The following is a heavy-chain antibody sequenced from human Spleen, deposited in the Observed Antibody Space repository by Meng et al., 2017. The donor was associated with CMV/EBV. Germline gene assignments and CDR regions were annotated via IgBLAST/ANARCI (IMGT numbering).Heavy chain of an antibody. CDR3: ARLERGRYDILTGHKGHWFDP. CDR2: INPNNDDT. Sequence: AHFIQWVRQAPGQGLEWMGWINPNNDDTGYAQKFQGRVTMSRDTSISTAYMELHRLRSDDTAVYYCARLERGRYDILTGHKGHWFDPWGQGTLVTVSS. J-gene: IGHJ5*02. D-gene: IGHD3-9*01. V-gene: IGHV1-2*02. CDR1: AHF.